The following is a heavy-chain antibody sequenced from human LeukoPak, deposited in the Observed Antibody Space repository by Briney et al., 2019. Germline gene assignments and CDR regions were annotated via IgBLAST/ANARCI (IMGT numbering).Heavy chain of an antibody. CDR3: ARGRQLVLYNYMDV. CDR2: IYYSGST. J-gene: IGHJ6*03. Sequence: SETLSLTCTVSGGSISSSSYYWGWIRQPPGEGLEWIGSIYYSGSTYYNPSLKSRVTISVDTSKNQFSLKLSSVTAADTAVYYCARGRQLVLYNYMDVWGKGTTVTVSS. CDR1: GGSISSSSYY. V-gene: IGHV4-39*07. D-gene: IGHD6-13*01.